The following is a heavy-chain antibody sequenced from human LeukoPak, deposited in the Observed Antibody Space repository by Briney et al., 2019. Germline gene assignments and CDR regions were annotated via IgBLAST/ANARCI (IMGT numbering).Heavy chain of an antibody. Sequence: GRSLRLSCAASGFTFDDYAMHWVRQAPGKGLEWVSVISWNSGSIGYVDSVKGRFTISRDNAKNSLYLQMNSLRAEDTALYYCAKDYGYSSSWYDYWGQGTLVTVSS. V-gene: IGHV3-9*01. CDR2: ISWNSGSI. CDR1: GFTFDDYA. CDR3: AKDYGYSSSWYDY. D-gene: IGHD6-13*01. J-gene: IGHJ4*02.